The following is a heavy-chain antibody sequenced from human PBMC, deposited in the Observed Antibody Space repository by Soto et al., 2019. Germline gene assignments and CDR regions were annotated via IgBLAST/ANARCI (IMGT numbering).Heavy chain of an antibody. CDR1: GVTFSSYA. CDR3: ARRALEGWFDP. V-gene: IGHV3-30-3*01. J-gene: IGHJ5*02. Sequence: GGSLRLSCAASGVTFSSYAMHWVRQAPGKGLEWVAVISYDGSNKYYADSVKGRFTISRDNSKNTLYLQMNSLRAEDTAVYYCARRALEGWFDPWGQGTLVTVSS. D-gene: IGHD6-6*01. CDR2: ISYDGSNK.